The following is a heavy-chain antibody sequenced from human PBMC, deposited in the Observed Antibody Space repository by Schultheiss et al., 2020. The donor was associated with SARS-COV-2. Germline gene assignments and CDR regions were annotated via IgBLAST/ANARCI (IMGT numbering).Heavy chain of an antibody. Sequence: GGSLRLSCKASGYTFSDYAMHWVRQAPGKGLEFVSSIGPNGVRTYYADSVKGRLTISRDNSKNTLYLQMSSLSPEDTAVYYCVKGAKWDIVVVVAATPGLDIWGHGTKVTVSS. CDR1: GYTFSDYA. D-gene: IGHD2-15*01. V-gene: IGHV3-64D*06. CDR3: VKGAKWDIVVVVAATPGLDI. J-gene: IGHJ3*02. CDR2: IGPNGVRT.